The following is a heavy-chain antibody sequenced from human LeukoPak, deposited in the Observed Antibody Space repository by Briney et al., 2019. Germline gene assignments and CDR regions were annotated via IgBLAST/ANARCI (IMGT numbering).Heavy chain of an antibody. Sequence: GGSLRLSCAASGFIFSYYWMTWVRQAPGKGLEWVANIKQDGSGKYYVDSVKGRFTISRDNAKNSMSLQMNSLRADDTAVYYCARGMKLELPASSGFCYGMDVWGRGTTVTVSS. V-gene: IGHV3-7*01. D-gene: IGHD1-7*01. CDR2: IKQDGSGK. CDR3: ARGMKLELPASSGFCYGMDV. J-gene: IGHJ6*02. CDR1: GFIFSYYW.